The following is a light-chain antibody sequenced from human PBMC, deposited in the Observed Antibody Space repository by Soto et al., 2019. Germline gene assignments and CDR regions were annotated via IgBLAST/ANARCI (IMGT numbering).Light chain of an antibody. Sequence: EIVLTQSPATLSLSPGERATLSCRASQSVGTYLAWYQHKPGQAPRLLIYDASSRATGIPARFSGSGSGTDFPLTISALEPEDFAVYYCQQRSNWPPFTFGPGTKVDIK. CDR1: QSVGTY. J-gene: IGKJ3*01. CDR3: QQRSNWPPFT. V-gene: IGKV3-11*01. CDR2: DAS.